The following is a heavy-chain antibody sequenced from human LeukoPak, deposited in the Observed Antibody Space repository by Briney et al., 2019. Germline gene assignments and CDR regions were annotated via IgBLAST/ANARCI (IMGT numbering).Heavy chain of an antibody. V-gene: IGHV3-33*01. J-gene: IGHJ4*02. CDR2: IWYDGSNK. Sequence: GRSLRLSCAASGFTFSSYGMHWVRQAPGKGLGWVAVIWYDGSNKYYADSVKGRFTISRDNSKNTLYLQMNSLRAEDTAVYYCARDRYSSGWWLYYFDYWGQGTLVTVSS. D-gene: IGHD6-19*01. CDR3: ARDRYSSGWWLYYFDY. CDR1: GFTFSSYG.